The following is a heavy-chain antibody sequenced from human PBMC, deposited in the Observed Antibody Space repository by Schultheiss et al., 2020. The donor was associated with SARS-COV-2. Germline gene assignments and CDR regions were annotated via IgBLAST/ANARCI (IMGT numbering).Heavy chain of an antibody. CDR1: GFTFSSYA. Sequence: GGSLRLSCAASGFTFSSYAMHWVRQAPGKGLEWVAVISYDGSNKYYADSVKGRFTISRDNSKNTLYLQMNSLRAEDTAVYYCARERGYGMDVWGQGTTVTVSS. CDR3: ARERGYGMDV. CDR2: ISYDGSNK. J-gene: IGHJ6*02. V-gene: IGHV3-30*07.